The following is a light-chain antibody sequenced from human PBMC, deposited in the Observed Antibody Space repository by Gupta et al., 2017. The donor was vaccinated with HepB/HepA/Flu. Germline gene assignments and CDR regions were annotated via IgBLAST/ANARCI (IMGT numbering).Light chain of an antibody. V-gene: IGLV3-21*04. Sequence: SYVLTQTPSVSVAPGQTASITCGGNNIGSKGVHWSQKMPGQAPVMVIYNDRDVTSGIPKRFSGSNSGSTATLTISRVEAEDEAEYYCQVGDSSDYSAVFGGGTKLTVL. CDR3: QVGDSSDYSAV. J-gene: IGLJ2*01. CDR2: NDR. CDR1: NIGSKG.